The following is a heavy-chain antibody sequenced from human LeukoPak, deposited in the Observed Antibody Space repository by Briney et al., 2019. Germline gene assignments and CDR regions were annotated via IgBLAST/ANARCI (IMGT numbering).Heavy chain of an antibody. Sequence: GGPLRLSCAASGFPFSSYGMHWVRQAPGKGLEWVAVISYDGSNKYYADSVKGRFTISRDNSKNTLYLQMNSLRAEDTAVYYCLRGATFIVGATTSPVAFDIWGQGTMVTVSS. V-gene: IGHV3-30*03. J-gene: IGHJ3*02. D-gene: IGHD1-26*01. CDR2: ISYDGSNK. CDR1: GFPFSSYG. CDR3: LRGATFIVGATTSPVAFDI.